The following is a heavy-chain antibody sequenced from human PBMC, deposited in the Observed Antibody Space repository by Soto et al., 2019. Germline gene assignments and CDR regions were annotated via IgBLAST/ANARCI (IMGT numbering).Heavy chain of an antibody. CDR3: AEGVYNWNSLDY. J-gene: IGHJ4*02. CDR2: IYTSGST. D-gene: IGHD1-7*01. Sequence: QVQLQESGPGLVKPSETLSLTCTVSGGSISSYYWSWIRQPAGKGLEWIGRIYTSGSTNYNPSLKSGVTMPVNTVKNRFSLKVTSVTAADPAGDYWAEGVYNWNSLDYWGQGTLVTVSS. CDR1: GGSISSYY. V-gene: IGHV4-4*07.